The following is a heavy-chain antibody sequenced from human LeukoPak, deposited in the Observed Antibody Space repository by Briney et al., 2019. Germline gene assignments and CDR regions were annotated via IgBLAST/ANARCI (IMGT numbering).Heavy chain of an antibody. D-gene: IGHD3-22*01. CDR1: GFTFRNYG. V-gene: IGHV3-23*01. CDR2: ISGSGGRT. CDR3: AKDLLRTIVVITAAGYYFDS. Sequence: GGSLRLSCAASGFTFRNYGMSWVCQAPGKGLEWVSGISGSGGRTYHADSVKGRFTISRDNSKNTLYLQMDSLRAEDTAVYYCAKDLLRTIVVITAAGYYFDSWGQGTLVTVSS. J-gene: IGHJ4*02.